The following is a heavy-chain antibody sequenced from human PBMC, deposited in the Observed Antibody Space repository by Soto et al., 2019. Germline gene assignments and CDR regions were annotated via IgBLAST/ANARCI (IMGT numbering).Heavy chain of an antibody. CDR2: INSDGSST. CDR3: ARRYSNYAYYYYGMDV. V-gene: IGHV3-74*01. J-gene: IGHJ6*02. CDR1: GFTFISYW. Sequence: GGSLRLSCAASGFTFISYWMHWVLQAPGKGLVWVSRINSDGSSTSYADSVKGRFTISRDNAKNTLYLQMNSLRAEDTAVYYCARRYSNYAYYYYGMDVWGQGTTVTVSS. D-gene: IGHD4-4*01.